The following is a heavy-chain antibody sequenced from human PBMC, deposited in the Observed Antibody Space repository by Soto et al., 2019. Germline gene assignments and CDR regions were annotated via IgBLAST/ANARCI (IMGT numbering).Heavy chain of an antibody. CDR1: GVDLGGCP. J-gene: IGHJ4*02. D-gene: IGHD3-22*01. CDR3: AKSSGYYYYSSGYRSPNPFVY. V-gene: IGHV3-23*01. Sequence: PVRPLKIAFEGKGVDLGGCPIIKNRKAPGKGLEGVSDISGSGGSTYYAYSVNGPFTISRDNSKNTLYLQMNSLRAEDTAVYYCAKSSGYYYYSSGYRSPNPFVYLGKGTLVTVSS. CDR2: ISGSGGST.